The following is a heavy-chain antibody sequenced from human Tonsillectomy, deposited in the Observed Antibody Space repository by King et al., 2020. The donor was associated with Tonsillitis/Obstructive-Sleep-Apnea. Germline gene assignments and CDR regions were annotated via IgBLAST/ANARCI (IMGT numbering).Heavy chain of an antibody. D-gene: IGHD3-10*01. Sequence: QLVQSGGGLVQPGGSLRLSCAASGFTFSSYEMNWVRQAPGKGLEWVSYISSSGSTIYYADSVKGRFTISRDNAKNSLYLQMNSLRAEDTAVYYCARDGGYTMVRGVIGPHEYYFDYWGQGTLVTVSS. CDR3: ARDGGYTMVRGVIGPHEYYFDY. CDR2: ISSSGSTI. V-gene: IGHV3-48*03. J-gene: IGHJ4*02. CDR1: GFTFSSYE.